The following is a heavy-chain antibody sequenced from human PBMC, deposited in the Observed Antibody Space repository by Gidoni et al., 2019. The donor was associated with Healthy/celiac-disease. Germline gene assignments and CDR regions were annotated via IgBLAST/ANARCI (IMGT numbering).Heavy chain of an antibody. CDR1: DDTFTSYG. J-gene: IGHJ6*02. CDR3: ARDYYDNRTYYGMDV. D-gene: IGHD3-22*01. V-gene: IGHV1-18*01. CDR2: ISAYNGNT. Sequence: QVQLEQSGAEEQRPGASVKVSCKASDDTFTSYGISWVRQAPGQGLEWMGWISAYNGNTNYAQKLQGRVTMTTDTYTSTAYMELRSLRSDDTAVYYCARDYYDNRTYYGMDVWGQGTTVTVSS.